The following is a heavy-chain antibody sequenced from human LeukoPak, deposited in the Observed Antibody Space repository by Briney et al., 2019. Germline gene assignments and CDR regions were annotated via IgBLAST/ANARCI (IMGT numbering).Heavy chain of an antibody. CDR2: IYHSGSI. V-gene: IGHV4-38-2*02. CDR1: GYSISSGYY. J-gene: IGHJ6*04. CDR3: ARDRGQQLVLGTRYYYGMDV. D-gene: IGHD6-13*01. Sequence: SETLSLTCAVSGYSISSGYYWGWIRQPPGKGLEWIGSIYHSGSIYYNPSLKSRVTISVDTSKNQFSLKLSSVTAADTAVYYCARDRGQQLVLGTRYYYGMDVWGKGTTVTVSS.